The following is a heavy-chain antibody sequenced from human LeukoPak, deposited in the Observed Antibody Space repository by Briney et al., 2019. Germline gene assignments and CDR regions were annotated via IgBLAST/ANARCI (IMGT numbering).Heavy chain of an antibody. CDR1: GGTFSSYA. V-gene: IGHV1-69*05. Sequence: SVKVSCKASGGTFSSYAISWVRQAPGQGLEWMGGIIPIFGTANYAQKFQGRVTITRDTSASTAYMELSSLRSEDTAVYYCARDRYYDSSGGYYYYYGMDVWGQGTTVTVSS. J-gene: IGHJ6*02. D-gene: IGHD3-22*01. CDR2: IIPIFGTA. CDR3: ARDRYYDSSGGYYYYYGMDV.